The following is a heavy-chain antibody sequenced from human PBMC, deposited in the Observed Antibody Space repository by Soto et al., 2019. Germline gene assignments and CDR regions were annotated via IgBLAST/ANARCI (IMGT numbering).Heavy chain of an antibody. J-gene: IGHJ4*02. CDR2: ISYDGSNK. CDR3: ASGSSGCQY. V-gene: IGHV3-30-3*01. CDR1: GFTFSSYA. Sequence: GGSLRLSCAVSGFTFSSYAMYCVRQAPGKGLEWVAVISYDGSNKYYADSVKGRFTISRDKSKNTLYLQMNSLRAEDTAVYYCASGSSGCQYWGQGTLVTVSS. D-gene: IGHD6-19*01.